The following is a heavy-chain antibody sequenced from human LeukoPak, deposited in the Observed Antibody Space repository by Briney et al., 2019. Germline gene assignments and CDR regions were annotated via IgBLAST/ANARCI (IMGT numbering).Heavy chain of an antibody. V-gene: IGHV3-43*02. CDR3: AKDGGYSGFFDY. D-gene: IGHD5-12*01. CDR2: ISGDGGST. CDR1: GFTFSSHW. Sequence: PGGSLRLSCEASGFTFSSHWMHWVRQAPGKGLEWVSLISGDGGSTYYADSVKGRFTISRDNSKNSLYLQMNSLRTEDTALYYCAKDGGYSGFFDYWGQGTLVTVSS. J-gene: IGHJ4*02.